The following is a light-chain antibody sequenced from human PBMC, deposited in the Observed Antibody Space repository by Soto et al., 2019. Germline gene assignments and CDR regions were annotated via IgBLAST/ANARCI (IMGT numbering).Light chain of an antibody. V-gene: IGLV2-14*01. CDR3: SSYTSSIYV. CDR2: DVS. J-gene: IGLJ1*01. Sequence: SVLPQPASVSGSPGQSITISRTGTSSDVGGYNYVSWYQQHPGKAPKLMIYDVSNRSSGVSNRFSGSKSGNTASLTISGLQAEDEADYYCSSYTSSIYVFGTGTKVTVL. CDR1: SSDVGGYNY.